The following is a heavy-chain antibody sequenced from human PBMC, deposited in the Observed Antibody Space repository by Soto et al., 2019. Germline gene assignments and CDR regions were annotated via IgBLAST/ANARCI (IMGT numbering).Heavy chain of an antibody. CDR2: ISYDGTNK. CDR1: GITFSSYG. CDR3: AKDVDYYGSGSYYDY. D-gene: IGHD3-10*01. J-gene: IGHJ4*02. Sequence: QVQLVESGGGVVQPGRSLRLSCAASGITFSSYGMNWGLQAPGKGLEWVAVISYDGTNKYYADSVKCRFTISRDNSKNTLYLHMNSLRPEDTAVYYCAKDVDYYGSGSYYDYWGQGTLVTVSS. V-gene: IGHV3-30*18.